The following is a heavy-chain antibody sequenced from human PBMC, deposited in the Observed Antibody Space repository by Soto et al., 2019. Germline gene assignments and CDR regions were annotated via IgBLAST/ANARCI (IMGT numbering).Heavy chain of an antibody. CDR2: IRSSSSYI. CDR1: VFTFSSYR. J-gene: IGHJ5*02. Sequence: LRPSCVASVFTFSSYRMNWVGQAPGKGLEWFSSIRSSSSYIYYADSVKGRFTISRDNAKNSRYLQMNSLRAEDTAVYYCARTLLFGWFDPWRQGTLVTVSS. V-gene: IGHV3-21*01. CDR3: ARTLLFGWFDP. D-gene: IGHD2-21*01.